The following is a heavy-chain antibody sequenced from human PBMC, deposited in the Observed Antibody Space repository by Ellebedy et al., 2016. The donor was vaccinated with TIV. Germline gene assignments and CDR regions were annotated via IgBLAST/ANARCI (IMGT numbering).Heavy chain of an antibody. Sequence: GSLRLXXTVSGGCFNSYYWTWIRQPQGKGLEWVGHLTHTGRTNYNPSLQSRVAISMDSSKTQFSLELNSVTAADTAVYFCARSCSPSCWECLEYWGQGVLVTVSS. J-gene: IGHJ4*02. D-gene: IGHD2-2*01. V-gene: IGHV4-59*13. CDR2: LTHTGRT. CDR1: GGCFNSYY. CDR3: ARSCSPSCWECLEY.